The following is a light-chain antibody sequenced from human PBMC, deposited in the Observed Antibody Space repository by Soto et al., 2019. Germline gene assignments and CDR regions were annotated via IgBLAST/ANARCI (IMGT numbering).Light chain of an antibody. J-gene: IGLJ2*01. V-gene: IGLV2-14*01. CDR2: EVS. CDR3: SAYTSTTLVV. Sequence: QSALTQPASVSGSPGQSITISCTGTSSDIGAYNYVSWYQQHPGKAPKLMIYEVSNRPSGVSNRFSGSRSGNTASLTISGLQADDEADYYCSAYTSTTLVVFGGGTKVTVL. CDR1: SSDIGAYNY.